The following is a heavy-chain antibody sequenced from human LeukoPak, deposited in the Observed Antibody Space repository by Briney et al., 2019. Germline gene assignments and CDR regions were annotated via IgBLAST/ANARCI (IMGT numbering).Heavy chain of an antibody. J-gene: IGHJ2*01. CDR3: ARTQDYSIYWYFDL. D-gene: IGHD4-11*01. Sequence: ASVKVSCKASGYTFTSYYMHCLRQAPGQGLEWMGIIHPSGGSTNYAQEFQGRVTMTRDTSTSTVYMELNSLRSEDTAVYYCARTQDYSIYWYFDLWGPGTLVTVSS. CDR1: GYTFTSYY. CDR2: IHPSGGST. V-gene: IGHV1-46*01.